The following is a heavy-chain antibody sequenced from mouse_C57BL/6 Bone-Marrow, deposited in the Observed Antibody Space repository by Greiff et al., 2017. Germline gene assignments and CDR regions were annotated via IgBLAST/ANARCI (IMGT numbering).Heavy chain of an antibody. CDR3: ASYSNYGWFAY. Sequence: VKLMESGPGLVQPSQSLSITCTVSGFSLTSYGVHWVRQSPGKGLEWLGVIWSGGSTDYNAAFISRLSISKDNSKGQVFFKMNSLQAYDTAIYYCASYSNYGWFAYWGQGTLVTVSA. CDR1: GFSLTSYG. D-gene: IGHD2-5*01. CDR2: IWSGGST. V-gene: IGHV2-2*01. J-gene: IGHJ3*01.